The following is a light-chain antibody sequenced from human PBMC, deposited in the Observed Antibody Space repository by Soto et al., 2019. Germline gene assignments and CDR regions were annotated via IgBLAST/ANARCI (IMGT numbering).Light chain of an antibody. Sequence: EMVLTQSPATLSLSPGESATLSCRASQNVGLNFAWYQQKSGQPPRLLIHTASSRATGIPSRFSGSGSGTDFTLTISGLQSEDFATYYCQQYYSYPPSFTFGPGTKVEI. J-gene: IGKJ3*01. CDR3: QQYYSYPPSFT. CDR2: TAS. CDR1: QNVGLN. V-gene: IGKV3D-15*01.